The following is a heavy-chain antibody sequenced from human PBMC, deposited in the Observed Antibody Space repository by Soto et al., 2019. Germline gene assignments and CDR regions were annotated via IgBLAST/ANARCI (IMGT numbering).Heavy chain of an antibody. CDR3: ASDLVGASDSYGLDI. CDR1: GFTFSNYG. CDR2: IWHDGNNK. D-gene: IGHD1-26*01. J-gene: IGHJ6*02. Sequence: GGSLRLSCAASGFTFSNYGMHWVRQAPGKGLEWVAIIWHDGNNKYYADSVRGRFIISRDNSKNRLYLQMNSLRAEDTAVYYCASDLVGASDSYGLDIWGQGTPVTVSS. V-gene: IGHV3-33*01.